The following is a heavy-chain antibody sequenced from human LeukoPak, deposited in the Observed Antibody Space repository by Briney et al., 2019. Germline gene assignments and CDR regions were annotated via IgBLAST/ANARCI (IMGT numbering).Heavy chain of an antibody. Sequence: PGGSLRLSCAASGFTFSSYWMHWVRQAPGKGLVWVSRINSDESSTSYADSVKGRFTISRDNAKNTLYLQMNSLRAEDTAVYYCARAFGPEYSSGWYYYFDYWGQGTLVTVSS. D-gene: IGHD6-19*01. J-gene: IGHJ4*02. CDR2: INSDESST. CDR1: GFTFSSYW. CDR3: ARAFGPEYSSGWYYYFDY. V-gene: IGHV3-74*01.